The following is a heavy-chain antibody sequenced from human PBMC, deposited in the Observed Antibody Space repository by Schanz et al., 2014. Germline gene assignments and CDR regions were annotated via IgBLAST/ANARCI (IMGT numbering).Heavy chain of an antibody. D-gene: IGHD3-10*01. Sequence: VQLVESGGGLVKPGGSLRLSCAASGFIFSSYWMHWVRQAPGKGLVWISRINSDGSSASYADSVKGRFTISRDNAKNTLYLQMNSVRAEDSAVYYCTRGSGSRSYGWYYDSWGQGTLVTVSS. J-gene: IGHJ4*02. CDR2: INSDGSSA. CDR3: TRGSGSRSYGWYYDS. V-gene: IGHV3-74*02. CDR1: GFIFSSYW.